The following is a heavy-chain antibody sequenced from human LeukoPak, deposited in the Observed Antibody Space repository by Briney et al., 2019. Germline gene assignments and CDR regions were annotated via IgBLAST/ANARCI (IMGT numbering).Heavy chain of an antibody. Sequence: PSETPSLTCTVSGGSISSSSYYWGWIRQPPGKGLEWIGSIYYSGSTYYNPSLKSRVTISVDTSKNQFSLKLSSVTAADTAVYYCAREWGRQAPFDPWGQGTLVTVSS. J-gene: IGHJ5*02. V-gene: IGHV4-39*07. CDR3: AREWGRQAPFDP. CDR1: GGSISSSSYY. CDR2: IYYSGST. D-gene: IGHD3-16*01.